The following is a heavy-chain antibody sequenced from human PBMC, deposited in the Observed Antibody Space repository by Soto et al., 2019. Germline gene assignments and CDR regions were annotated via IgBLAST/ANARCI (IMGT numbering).Heavy chain of an antibody. CDR1: GGTFSSYA. Sequence: QVQLVQSGAEVKKPGSSVKVSCKASGGTFSSYAISWVRQAPGQGLEWMGGIIPIFGTANYAQKFQGRVTITADESTSTAYMELSSPRSEDTAVYYWARGPMTTVTPHYYYGMDVWGQGTTVTVSS. J-gene: IGHJ6*02. CDR3: ARGPMTTVTPHYYYGMDV. CDR2: IIPIFGTA. D-gene: IGHD4-4*01. V-gene: IGHV1-69*01.